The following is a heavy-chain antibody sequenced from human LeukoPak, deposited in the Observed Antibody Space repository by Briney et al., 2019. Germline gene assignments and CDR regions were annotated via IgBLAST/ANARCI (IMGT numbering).Heavy chain of an antibody. CDR1: GFTFSSYG. Sequence: GGSLRLSCAASGFTFSSYGMNWVRQAPGKGLEWVSFISSSSAYIYYADSVKGRFTISRDNAKNSLYLQMNSLRAEDTAVYYCARAYRTPLYYYGMDVWGQGTTVTVSS. CDR2: ISSSSAYI. J-gene: IGHJ6*02. CDR3: ARAYRTPLYYYGMDV. V-gene: IGHV3-21*01. D-gene: IGHD1-1*01.